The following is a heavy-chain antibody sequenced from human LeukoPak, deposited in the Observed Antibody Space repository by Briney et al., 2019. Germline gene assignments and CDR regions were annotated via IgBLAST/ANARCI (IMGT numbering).Heavy chain of an antibody. CDR2: IYYSGTT. J-gene: IGHJ4*02. CDR1: GGSISSGSYY. V-gene: IGHV4-39*07. CDR3: AKLADYYDSSGDDY. Sequence: SETLSLTCTVSGGSISSGSYYWGWIRQPPGKGLEWIGSIYYSGTTYYNPSLKSRVTISVDTSKNQFSLKLSSVTAADTAVYHCAKLADYYDSSGDDYWGQGTLVTVSS. D-gene: IGHD3-22*01.